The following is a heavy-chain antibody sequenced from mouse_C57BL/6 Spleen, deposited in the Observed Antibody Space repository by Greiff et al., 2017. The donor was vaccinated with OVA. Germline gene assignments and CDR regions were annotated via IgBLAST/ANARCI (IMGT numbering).Heavy chain of an antibody. CDR2: IDPSDSYT. Sequence: QVQLQQPGAELVKPGASVKLSCKASGYTFTSYWMQWVKQRPGQGLEWIGEIDPSDSYTNYTQKFKGKSTLTVDTSSSTAYMQLSRQTSEDSAVYYCARSEGYWGQGTTLTVSS. CDR1: GYTFTSYW. J-gene: IGHJ2*01. CDR3: ARSEGY. V-gene: IGHV1-50*01.